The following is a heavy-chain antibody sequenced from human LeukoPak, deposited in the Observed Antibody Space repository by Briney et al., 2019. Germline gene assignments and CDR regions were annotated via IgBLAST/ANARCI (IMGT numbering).Heavy chain of an antibody. CDR2: IYYSGST. CDR1: GGSFSGCF. V-gene: IGHV4-34*01. J-gene: IGHJ4*02. D-gene: IGHD3-16*02. CDR3: ATLYVWGSYRSDDY. Sequence: SETLSLTCAVYGGSFSGCFWSWIRQPPGKGLEWIGSIYYSGSTYYNPSLKSRVTISVDTSKNQFSLKLSSVTAADTAVYYCATLYVWGSYRSDDYWGQGTLVTVSS.